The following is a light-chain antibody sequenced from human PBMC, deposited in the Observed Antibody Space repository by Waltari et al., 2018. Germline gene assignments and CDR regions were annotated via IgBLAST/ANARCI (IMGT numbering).Light chain of an antibody. V-gene: IGLV2-14*01. J-gene: IGLJ2*01. CDR1: SSDVGGYDY. CDR3: SSYTSSDTLI. CDR2: EVT. Sequence: QSALTQPASVSGSPGQSITISCTGTSSDVGGYDYFSWYQHRPGWAPNLLIYEVTHRPSGVFDRFSGSKSANTASLTSSGLQAEDEADYSCSSYTSSDTLIFGGGTKVTVL.